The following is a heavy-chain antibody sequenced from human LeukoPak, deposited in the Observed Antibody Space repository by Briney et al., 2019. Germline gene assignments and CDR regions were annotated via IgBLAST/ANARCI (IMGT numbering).Heavy chain of an antibody. J-gene: IGHJ5*02. CDR2: IQSDTSSK. D-gene: IGHD5-12*01. Sequence: GGSLRLSCTASGFTFSNYGMYWVRQAPGKGLEWVTFIQSDTSSKYYADSVKGRFTISRDNSKNTLYLQMNSLRAEDTAVYYCARDGKSRHSGGFAPWGQGTLVTVSS. CDR1: GFTFSNYG. V-gene: IGHV3-30*02. CDR3: ARDGKSRHSGGFAP.